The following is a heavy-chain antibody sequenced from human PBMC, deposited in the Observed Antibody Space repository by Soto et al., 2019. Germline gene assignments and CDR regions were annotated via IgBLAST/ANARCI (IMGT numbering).Heavy chain of an antibody. V-gene: IGHV3-23*01. D-gene: IGHD6-6*01. CDR2: ISGSGGST. CDR3: AKDLSAARPEGYYYYGMDV. CDR1: GFTFSSYA. J-gene: IGHJ6*02. Sequence: AGGSLRLSCAASGFTFSSYAMSWVRQAPGKGLEWVSAISGSGGSTYYADSVKGRFTISRDNSKNTLYLQMNSLRAEDTAVYYCAKDLSAARPEGYYYYGMDVWGQGTTVTVSS.